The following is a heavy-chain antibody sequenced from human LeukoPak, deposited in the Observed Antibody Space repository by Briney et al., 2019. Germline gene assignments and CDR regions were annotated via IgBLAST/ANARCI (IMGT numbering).Heavy chain of an antibody. CDR3: ARGVQDYGSGSYHPTFDP. CDR1: GGSISSGGYY. Sequence: SQTLSLTCTVSGGSISSGGYYWSWLRQHPGKGLEWIGYIYYSGSTYYHPSLKSRVTISVGTSKTQFSLKLSSVTAADTAVYYCARGVQDYGSGSYHPTFDPWGQGTLVTVSS. CDR2: IYYSGST. D-gene: IGHD3-10*01. V-gene: IGHV4-31*03. J-gene: IGHJ5*02.